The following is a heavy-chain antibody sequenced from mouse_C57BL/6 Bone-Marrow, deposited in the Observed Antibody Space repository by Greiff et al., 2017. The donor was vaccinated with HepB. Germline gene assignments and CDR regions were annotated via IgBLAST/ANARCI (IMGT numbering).Heavy chain of an antibody. CDR2: ISDGGSYT. Sequence: EVKVVESGGGLVKPGGSLKLSCAASGFTFSSYAMSWVRQTPEKRLEWVATISDGGSYTYYPDNVKGRFTISRDNAKNNLYLQMSHLKSEDTAMYYCARDTVTTRFAYWGQGTLVTVSA. CDR3: ARDTVTTRFAY. V-gene: IGHV5-4*01. D-gene: IGHD2-2*01. CDR1: GFTFSSYA. J-gene: IGHJ3*01.